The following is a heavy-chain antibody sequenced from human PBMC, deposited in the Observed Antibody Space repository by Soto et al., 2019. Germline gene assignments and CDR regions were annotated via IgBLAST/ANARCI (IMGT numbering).Heavy chain of an antibody. J-gene: IGHJ3*02. V-gene: IGHV3-33*01. Sequence: QVQLVESGGGVVQPGRSLRLSCAASGFIFSDHGMHWVRQAPGKGLEWVAVIWSDGSNDNYPDSVKGRFTISRDNSKNTVSLQMNSLRVEDIEVYYCARAGPWSGTNAFDIWGQGTMVTVSS. CDR1: GFIFSDHG. D-gene: IGHD3-3*01. CDR3: ARAGPWSGTNAFDI. CDR2: IWSDGSND.